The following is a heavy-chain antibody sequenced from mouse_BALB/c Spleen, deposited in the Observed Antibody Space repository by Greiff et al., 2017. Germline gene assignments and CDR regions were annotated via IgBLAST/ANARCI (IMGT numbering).Heavy chain of an antibody. J-gene: IGHJ2*01. CDR1: GYTFTSYW. CDR2: INPSTGYT. Sequence: VKLQESGAELAKPGASVKMSCKASGYTFTSYWMHWVKQRPGQGLEWIGYINPSTGYTEYNQKFKDKATLTADKSSSTAYMQLSSLTSEDSAVYYCARGFTTVVEYYFDYWGQGTTLTVSS. D-gene: IGHD1-1*01. CDR3: ARGFTTVVEYYFDY. V-gene: IGHV1-7*01.